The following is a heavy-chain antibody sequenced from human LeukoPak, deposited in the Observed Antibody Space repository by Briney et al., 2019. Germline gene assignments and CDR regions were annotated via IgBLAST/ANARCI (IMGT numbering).Heavy chain of an antibody. CDR2: ISYDGSNK. CDR1: GFTFSSCA. Sequence: LRLSCAASGFTFSSCAMHWVRQAPGKGLEWVAVISYDGSNKFYADSVKGRFTISRDNSKNTLSLQVNSLRAEDTAVYYCAREQRDSGKIDYWGQGTLVTVSS. D-gene: IGHD3-10*01. J-gene: IGHJ4*02. CDR3: AREQRDSGKIDY. V-gene: IGHV3-30-3*01.